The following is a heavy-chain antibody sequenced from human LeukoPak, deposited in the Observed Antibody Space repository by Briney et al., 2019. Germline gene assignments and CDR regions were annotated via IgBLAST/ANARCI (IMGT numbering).Heavy chain of an antibody. CDR2: ISSSSSYI. Sequence: GSLRLSCAASGFTFSSYSMNWARQAPGKGLEWVSSISSSSSYIYYADSVKGRFTISRDNAKNSLYLQMNSLRAEDTAVYYCARVGSLYYYMDVWGKGTTVTVSS. CDR1: GFTFSSYS. CDR3: ARVGSLYYYMDV. V-gene: IGHV3-21*01. J-gene: IGHJ6*03. D-gene: IGHD3-10*01.